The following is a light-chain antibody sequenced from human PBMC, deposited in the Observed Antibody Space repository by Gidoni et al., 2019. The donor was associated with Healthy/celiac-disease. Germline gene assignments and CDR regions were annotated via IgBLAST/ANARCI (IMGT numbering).Light chain of an antibody. CDR3: QQRYSTPPL. CDR2: AAS. J-gene: IGKJ2*01. Sequence: DIQMTQSPSSLSASVGDRVTITCRASQSISSYLNWYQQKPGKAPKLLIYAASSLQSGVPSRFSGSGSGKDFTLTISSLQPEDCATYYCQQRYSTPPLFGQGTKLEIK. V-gene: IGKV1-39*01. CDR1: QSISSY.